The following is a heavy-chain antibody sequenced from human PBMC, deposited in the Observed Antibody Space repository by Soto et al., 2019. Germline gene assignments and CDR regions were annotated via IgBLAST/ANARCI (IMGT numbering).Heavy chain of an antibody. CDR3: ATDIYGSGKLPMDNAFDI. CDR2: FDPEDGET. V-gene: IGHV1-24*01. CDR1: EYTLTELS. D-gene: IGHD3-10*01. J-gene: IGHJ3*02. Sequence: ASVKVSCKVSEYTLTELSMHWVRQAPGKGLEWMGGFDPEDGETIYAQKFQGRVTMTEDTSTDTAYMELSSLRSEDTAVYYCATDIYGSGKLPMDNAFDIWGQGTMVTVSS.